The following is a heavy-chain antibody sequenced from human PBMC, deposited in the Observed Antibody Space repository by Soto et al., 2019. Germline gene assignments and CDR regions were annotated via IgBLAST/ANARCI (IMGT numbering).Heavy chain of an antibody. CDR1: GFTFSRYA. CDR3: ARDRGYTGYDFAY. D-gene: IGHD5-12*01. J-gene: IGHJ4*02. CDR2: INHDSRTI. Sequence: EVQLVESGGGLVQPGGSLRLSCAASGFTFSRYAMNWIRQAPGKGLEWVSYINHDSRTIYYADSVKGRFTISRDNANNFLSLQMNSLRAEDTAVYYCARDRGYTGYDFAYWGQGTLVTVSS. V-gene: IGHV3-48*01.